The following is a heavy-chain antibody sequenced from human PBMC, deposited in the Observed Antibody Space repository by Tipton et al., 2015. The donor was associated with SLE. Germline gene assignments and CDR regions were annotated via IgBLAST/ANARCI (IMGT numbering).Heavy chain of an antibody. J-gene: IGHJ4*02. CDR2: IYYSGST. V-gene: IGHV4-39*06. Sequence: TLSLTCTVSGGSISSSSYYWGWIRQPPGKGLEWIGSIYYSGSTYYNPSLKSRVTISVDTSKNQFPRKLNSVTAADTAVYYCARGSYYCGYWGQGTLVTGSS. CDR1: GGSISSSSYY. CDR3: ARGSYYCGY.